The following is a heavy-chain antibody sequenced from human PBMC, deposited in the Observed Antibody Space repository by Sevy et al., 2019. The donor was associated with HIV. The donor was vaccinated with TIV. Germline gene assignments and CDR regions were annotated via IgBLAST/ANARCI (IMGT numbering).Heavy chain of an antibody. V-gene: IGHV3-21*01. CDR1: GFTFSSYS. J-gene: IGHJ4*02. D-gene: IGHD4-17*01. CDR3: ARDLSGVTTGPFDY. Sequence: GGLRLSCAASGFTFSSYSMNWVRQAPGKGLEWVSSISSSSSYIYYADSVKGRFTISRDNAKNSLYLQMNSLRAEDTAVYYCARDLSGVTTGPFDYWGQGTLVTVSS. CDR2: ISSSSSYI.